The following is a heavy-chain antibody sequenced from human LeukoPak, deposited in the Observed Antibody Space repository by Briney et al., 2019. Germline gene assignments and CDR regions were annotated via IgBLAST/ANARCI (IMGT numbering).Heavy chain of an antibody. CDR3: ARGHLSNWFGP. J-gene: IGHJ5*02. V-gene: IGHV4-34*01. CDR2: INHSGST. Sequence: SETLSLTCAVYGGSFRGYYWSWIRQPPGKGLEWIGEINHSGSTNYNPSLKSRVTISVDTSKNQFSLKLSSVTGADTAVYYCARGHLSNWFGPWGQGTLVTVSS. CDR1: GGSFRGYY.